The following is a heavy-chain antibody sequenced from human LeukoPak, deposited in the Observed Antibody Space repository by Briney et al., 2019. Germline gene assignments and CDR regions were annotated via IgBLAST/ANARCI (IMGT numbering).Heavy chain of an antibody. D-gene: IGHD2-2*01. J-gene: IGHJ4*02. CDR2: INHSGST. Sequence: SETLSLTCAVYGGSFSDYYWNWIRQPPGKGLEWIGEINHSGSTNYNPSLKSRVTISVDTSKNQFSLKLSSVTAAATAVYYCAGGDCSSPSCYAPRDYWGQGTLVTVSS. CDR1: GGSFSDYY. V-gene: IGHV4-34*01. CDR3: AGGDCSSPSCYAPRDY.